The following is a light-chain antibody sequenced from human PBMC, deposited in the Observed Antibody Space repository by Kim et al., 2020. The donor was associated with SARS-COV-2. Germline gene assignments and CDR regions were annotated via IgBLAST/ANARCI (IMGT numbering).Light chain of an antibody. J-gene: IGLJ3*02. CDR2: TDN. CDR1: RSNIGSNT. V-gene: IGLV1-44*01. Sequence: GQRVTISGSGSRSNIGSNTVNWYQHLPGTAPKVLMYTDNERPSGVPDRFSGSKSGTSASLVISALQSEDEADYYCAAWDDSLSGRVFGGGTKVTVL. CDR3: AAWDDSLSGRV.